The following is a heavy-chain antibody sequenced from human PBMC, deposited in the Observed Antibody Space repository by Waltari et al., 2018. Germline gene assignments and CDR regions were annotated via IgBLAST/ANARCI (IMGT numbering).Heavy chain of an antibody. CDR1: GFPSNSYG. CDR2: IGHNSSTI. Sequence: EVLLVESGGTLVQPGGSLRLSCAASGFPSNSYGLHWVRQASGKGLEWLSFIGHNSSTIQYADSARGRFTISRDNADNSLSLHLRDLRPEDTAVYFCARNQDVEDGDGLDRWGRGTLVTVSA. V-gene: IGHV3-48*03. J-gene: IGHJ5*02. CDR3: ARNQDVEDGDGLDR. D-gene: IGHD7-27*01.